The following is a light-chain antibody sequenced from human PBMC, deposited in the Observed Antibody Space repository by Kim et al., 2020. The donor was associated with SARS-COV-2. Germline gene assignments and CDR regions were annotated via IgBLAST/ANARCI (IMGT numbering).Light chain of an antibody. CDR3: QQASGSPWT. V-gene: IGKV1-12*01. J-gene: IGKJ1*01. CDR1: LGISSW. CDR2: AAS. Sequence: ASVGARVTINCRASLGISSWLAWYQQYPGKAPELLILAASSLQSGLPSRFSASGSGTDSTPPISLLQPEDYAIYFCQQASGSPWTFGQGTKVDIK.